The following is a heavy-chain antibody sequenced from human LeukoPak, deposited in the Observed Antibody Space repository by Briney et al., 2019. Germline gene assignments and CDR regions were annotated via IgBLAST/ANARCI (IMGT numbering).Heavy chain of an antibody. J-gene: IGHJ6*02. CDR2: ISGSGGNT. Sequence: GGSLRHSCAASGFSISSYAMNWVRQAPGKGLEWVSLISGSGGNTHYADSVKGRFTISRENAKNSLYLQMNSLRAEDTAVYYCARAPRAYYYDSSGGGMDVWGQGTTVTVSS. CDR3: ARAPRAYYYDSSGGGMDV. CDR1: GFSISSYA. D-gene: IGHD3-22*01. V-gene: IGHV3-23*01.